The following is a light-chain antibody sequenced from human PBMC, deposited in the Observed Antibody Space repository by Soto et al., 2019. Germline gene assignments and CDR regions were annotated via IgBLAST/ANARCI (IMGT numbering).Light chain of an antibody. V-gene: IGKV3-20*01. CDR1: HSVSGNS. J-gene: IGKJ3*01. CDR2: AAS. CDR3: RQYGDSPQT. Sequence: EIVLTQSPGTLSLSPGERATLSCRASHSVSGNSLAWYQQKPGQAPRLLIYAASHRATDIPDRFSGSASATDVTLAISRLEPEDFGLYYCRQYGDSPQTFGPGTKV.